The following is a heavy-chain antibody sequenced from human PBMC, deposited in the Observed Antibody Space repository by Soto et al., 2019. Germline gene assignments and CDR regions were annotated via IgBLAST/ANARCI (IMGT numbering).Heavy chain of an antibody. CDR3: ARDGHGYNYWYFDL. D-gene: IGHD5-12*01. Sequence: QVQLVQSGAEVREPGSSVKVSCKVSGDTFNKYTINWVRQAPGQGLEWMAGIIPIYGTANYALKFHDRIKVTADESTATAYMALNSLTSEDTAIYYCARDGHGYNYWYFDLWGRGTLITVSS. CDR1: GDTFNKYT. CDR2: IIPIYGTA. V-gene: IGHV1-69*01. J-gene: IGHJ2*01.